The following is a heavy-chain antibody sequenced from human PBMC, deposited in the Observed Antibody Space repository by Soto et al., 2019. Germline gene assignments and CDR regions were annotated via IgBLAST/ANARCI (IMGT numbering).Heavy chain of an antibody. Sequence: QVQLQESGPGLVKPSQTLSLTCSVSGASLSSGDYNWSWIRQSPGKGLEWIGYIYYSGSTYYNPSLKSRVTISMDTSKSQFSLKLTSMTAADTAVYYCARVPNGLVNRGVMIFDNWGQGTLVTVSS. D-gene: IGHD3-10*01. V-gene: IGHV4-30-4*08. J-gene: IGHJ4*02. CDR3: ARVPNGLVNRGVMIFDN. CDR2: IYYSGST. CDR1: GASLSSGDYN.